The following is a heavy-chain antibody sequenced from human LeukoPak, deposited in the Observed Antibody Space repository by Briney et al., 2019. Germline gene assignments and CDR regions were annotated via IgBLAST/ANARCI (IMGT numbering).Heavy chain of an antibody. V-gene: IGHV1-8*01. CDR1: GYTFTSYD. J-gene: IGHJ4*02. D-gene: IGHD5-18*01. Sequence: ASVKVSCKASGYTFTSYDINWVRQATGQGLEWMGWMNPNSGNTGYAQKFQGRVTMTRNTSISTAYMELSGLRSEDTAVYYCARGPRIQPPRHDFDYWGQGTLVTVSS. CDR3: ARGPRIQPPRHDFDY. CDR2: MNPNSGNT.